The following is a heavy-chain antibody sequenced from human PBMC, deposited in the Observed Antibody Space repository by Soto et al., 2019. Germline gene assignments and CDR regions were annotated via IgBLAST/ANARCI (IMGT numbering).Heavy chain of an antibody. J-gene: IGHJ4*03. Sequence: TVSGGSITRCYWSWIRQSPGKGLEWIGHMYYSGRTTYNPSPRSRVTISLDMSKNHLSLKLSSVTAADTAVYYCARARGYVDYGWGTYRSRGYF. D-gene: IGHD3-16*02. CDR1: GGSITRCY. CDR2: MYYSGRT. V-gene: IGHV4-59*01. CDR3: ARARGYVDYGWGTYRSRGYF.